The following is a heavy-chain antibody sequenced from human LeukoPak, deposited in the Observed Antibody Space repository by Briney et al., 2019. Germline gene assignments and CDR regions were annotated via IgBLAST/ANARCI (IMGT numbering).Heavy chain of an antibody. J-gene: IGHJ5*02. CDR2: IYHSGNT. D-gene: IGHD4-23*01. V-gene: IGHV4-30-2*01. CDR1: GGSISSGGYS. CDR3: ARDINGGNSS. Sequence: SEILSLTCTVSGGSISSGGYSWSWIRQPPGKDLEWIGYIYHSGNTYYNSSLKSRVTISVDRSKNHFSLKLTSVTAADTAVYYCARDINGGNSSWGQGTPVTVSS.